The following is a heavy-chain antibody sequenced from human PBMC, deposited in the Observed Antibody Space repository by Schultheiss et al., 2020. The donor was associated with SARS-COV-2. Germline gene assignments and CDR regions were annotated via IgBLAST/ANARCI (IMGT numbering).Heavy chain of an antibody. CDR1: GFTFSSYS. V-gene: IGHV3-21*01. Sequence: GGSLRLSCAASGFTFSSYSMNWVRQAPGKGLEWVSSISSSSSYIYYADSVKGRFTISRDNAKNSLYLQMNSLRAEDTAVYYCARGPFSYYYDSRGYYGTPKLFDYWGQGTLVTVAS. D-gene: IGHD3-22*01. CDR2: ISSSSSYI. CDR3: ARGPFSYYYDSRGYYGTPKLFDY. J-gene: IGHJ4*02.